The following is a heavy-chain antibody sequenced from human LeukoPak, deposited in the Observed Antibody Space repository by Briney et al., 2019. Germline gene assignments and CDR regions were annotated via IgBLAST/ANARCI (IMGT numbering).Heavy chain of an antibody. CDR1: GDSITSYY. CDR3: ARGGNVYYGSGSYYNWFDP. D-gene: IGHD3-10*01. J-gene: IGHJ5*02. CDR2: ISSGGTT. Sequence: SETLSLTCTVSGDSITSYYWSWIRQPAGKALEWIGRISSGGTTKYNPSLSSRVTISVDTSKNQFSLKLSSVTAADTAVYYCARGGNVYYGSGSYYNWFDPWGQGTLVTVSS. V-gene: IGHV4-4*07.